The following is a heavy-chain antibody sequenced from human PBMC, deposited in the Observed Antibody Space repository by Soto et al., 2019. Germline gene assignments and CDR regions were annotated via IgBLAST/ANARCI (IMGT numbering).Heavy chain of an antibody. J-gene: IGHJ6*02. CDR3: AREGGGYIAVSNGYGMDV. CDR1: GGSISSGGYY. D-gene: IGHD6-19*01. V-gene: IGHV4-31*03. CDR2: IYYSGST. Sequence: QVQLQESGPGLVKPSQTLSLTCTVSGGSISSGGYYWSWIRQHPGKGLEWIGYIYYSGSTYYNPSLKSRVTISVDTSKNQFCLKVSSVTAADTAVYYCAREGGGYIAVSNGYGMDVWGQGSTVTVSS.